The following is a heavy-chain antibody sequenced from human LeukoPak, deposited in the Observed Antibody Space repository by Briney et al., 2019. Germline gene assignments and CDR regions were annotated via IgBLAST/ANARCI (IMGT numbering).Heavy chain of an antibody. CDR1: GGSISRYY. CDR3: ARHRSSWYYFDY. Sequence: SETLSLTCTVSGGSISRYYCSWIRQPPRKGLEWIGDIYYSGSTNYNPSLKSRVTISVDTSKNQFSLTLSSVTAADTAVYYCARHRSSWYYFDYWGQGTLVTVSS. D-gene: IGHD6-13*01. V-gene: IGHV4-59*08. CDR2: IYYSGST. J-gene: IGHJ4*02.